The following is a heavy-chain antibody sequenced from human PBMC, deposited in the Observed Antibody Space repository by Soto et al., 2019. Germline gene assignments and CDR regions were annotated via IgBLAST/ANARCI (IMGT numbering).Heavy chain of an antibody. CDR2: IYWDGEE. Sequence: QITLKESGPTLVKPTQTLTLTCTFSGFSFTSSGVGVGWIRQPPGEALEWLALIYWDGEERYNPSLRSRLTIAKDTSKNQVFLTMTEMDPLDTGTYYCTHALASWGQGSRVTVSS. CDR1: GFSFTSSGVG. V-gene: IGHV2-5*02. J-gene: IGHJ5*02. CDR3: THALAS.